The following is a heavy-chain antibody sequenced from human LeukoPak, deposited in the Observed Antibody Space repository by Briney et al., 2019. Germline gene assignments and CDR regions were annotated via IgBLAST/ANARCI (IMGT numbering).Heavy chain of an antibody. Sequence: GGSLRLSCVASGFTFSSYWMHWVRQAPGKGLVWVSRIDGGGSGTSYADSVKGRFTISRDNSKNTLYLQMNSLRAEDTAVYYCAKEGDRYWYFDYWGQGALVTVSS. D-gene: IGHD1-26*01. CDR1: GFTFSSYW. CDR3: AKEGDRYWYFDY. J-gene: IGHJ4*02. CDR2: IDGGGSGT. V-gene: IGHV3-74*01.